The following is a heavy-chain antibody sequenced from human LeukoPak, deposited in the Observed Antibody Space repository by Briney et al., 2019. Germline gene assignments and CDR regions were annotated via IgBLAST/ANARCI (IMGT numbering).Heavy chain of an antibody. CDR2: MNPNSGNT. J-gene: IGHJ6*02. CDR3: ARVELGYCSGGSCYSIYYYYYYGMDV. V-gene: IGHV1-8*01. CDR1: GYTFTCYD. Sequence: ASVKVSCKASGYTFTCYDINWVRQATGQGLEWMGWMNPNSGNTGYAQKFQGRVTMTRNTSISTAYMELSSLRSEDTAVYYCARVELGYCSGGSCYSIYYYYYYGMDVWGQGTTVTVSS. D-gene: IGHD2-15*01.